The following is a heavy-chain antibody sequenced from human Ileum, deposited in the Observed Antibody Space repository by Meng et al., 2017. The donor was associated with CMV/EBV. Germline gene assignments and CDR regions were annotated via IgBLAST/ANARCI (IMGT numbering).Heavy chain of an antibody. D-gene: IGHD5-18*01. CDR1: GFSFSDYY. CDR3: ARQQLWLDN. Sequence: LSLSCAVSGFSFSDYYMPSIRQAPGQGLDWVASITGTGTTTPSADSVNGLFTLSRDNAKNSVFLQMDSLRAEDTALSSCARQQLWLDNWGQGTLVTVSS. J-gene: IGHJ5*02. CDR2: ITGTGTTT. V-gene: IGHV3-11*01.